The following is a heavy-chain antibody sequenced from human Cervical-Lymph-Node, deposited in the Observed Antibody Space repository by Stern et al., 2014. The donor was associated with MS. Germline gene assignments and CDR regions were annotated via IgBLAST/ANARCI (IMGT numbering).Heavy chain of an antibody. CDR1: GFTFNSFG. Sequence: QMQLVQSRGGVVQPGRSVRLSCATSGFTFNSFGMHWIRQAPGKELEWVAFIWHDGSKKFYADSVEGRFTVSRDESTNTVYLQMNSLRVDDTAVYYCARDLALCYFDYWGQGTLVTVSS. V-gene: IGHV3-33*01. CDR2: IWHDGSKK. D-gene: IGHD3-16*01. J-gene: IGHJ4*02. CDR3: ARDLALCYFDY.